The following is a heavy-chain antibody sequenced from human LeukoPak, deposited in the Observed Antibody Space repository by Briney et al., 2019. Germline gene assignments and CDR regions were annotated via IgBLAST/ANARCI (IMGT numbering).Heavy chain of an antibody. Sequence: GGSLRLSCAASGFTFNNAWMTWVRQAPGKGLEWVAVISYDGSNQYYTDSVKGRFTISRDSSKNTLYLQMNSLRPEDTAVYYCARPYYYDSSGYSIWGQGALVTVSS. J-gene: IGHJ4*02. CDR1: GFTFNNAW. CDR2: ISYDGSNQ. V-gene: IGHV3-30-3*01. D-gene: IGHD3-22*01. CDR3: ARPYYYDSSGYSI.